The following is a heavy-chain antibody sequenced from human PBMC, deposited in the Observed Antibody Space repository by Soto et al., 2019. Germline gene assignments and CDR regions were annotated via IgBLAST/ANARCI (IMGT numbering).Heavy chain of an antibody. J-gene: IGHJ4*02. Sequence: SETLSLTCTVSGGSISSYYWSWIRQPPGKGLEWIGYIYYSGSTYYNPSLKSRVTISLDTSKNQFSLKLSSVTAADTAVYYCARGGSRIEVRPFAYGGKGTLVTVS. CDR2: IYYSGST. CDR3: ARGGSRIEVRPFAY. D-gene: IGHD3-16*01. CDR1: GGSISSYY. V-gene: IGHV4-30-4*01.